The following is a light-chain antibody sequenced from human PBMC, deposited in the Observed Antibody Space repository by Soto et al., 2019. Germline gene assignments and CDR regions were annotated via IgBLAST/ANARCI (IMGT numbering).Light chain of an antibody. V-gene: IGKV3-11*01. CDR3: QQRSNWPLT. CDR2: DAS. J-gene: IGKJ1*01. Sequence: EIVLTQSPATLSLSPGERATLSCRASQSVSSYLAWYQQKPGQSPRLLIYDASNRATGIPARFSGSGSGTDVTLTISSLEPEDFAVYYCQQRSNWPLTFGHGTKVEIK. CDR1: QSVSSY.